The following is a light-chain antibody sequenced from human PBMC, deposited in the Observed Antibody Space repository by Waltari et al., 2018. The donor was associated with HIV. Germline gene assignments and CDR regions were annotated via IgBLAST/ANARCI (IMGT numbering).Light chain of an antibody. J-gene: IGLJ3*02. CDR2: DVR. V-gene: IGLV2-11*01. Sequence: SALTQPLSVSGPPDQSVTISCTGTSRAVGGYTYVPWYQQHPGKAPTLMIYDVRQRPSGVPDRFSGSKSGNTAPLTISGLQAEDEADYYCCSYAGSYSWVFGGGTKLTVL. CDR1: SRAVGGYTY. CDR3: CSYAGSYSWV.